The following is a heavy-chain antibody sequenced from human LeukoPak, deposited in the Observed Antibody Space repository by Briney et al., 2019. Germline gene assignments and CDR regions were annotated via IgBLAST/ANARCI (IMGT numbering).Heavy chain of an antibody. D-gene: IGHD3-10*01. J-gene: IGHJ6*03. CDR1: GFTFSSYE. Sequence: GGSLRLSCAASGFTFSSYEMNWVRQAPGKGLEWVANIKQDGSEKNYVGSVKGRFTIARDSAKNSLYLQMNSLRAEDTAVYYCARSSITMVRGVIKSTTSWYHYYNMDVWGKGTTVTVSS. CDR3: ARSSITMVRGVIKSTTSWYHYYNMDV. CDR2: IKQDGSEK. V-gene: IGHV3-7*01.